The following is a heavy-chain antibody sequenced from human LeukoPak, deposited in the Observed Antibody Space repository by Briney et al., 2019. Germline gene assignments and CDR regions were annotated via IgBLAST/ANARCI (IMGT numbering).Heavy chain of an antibody. D-gene: IGHD6-13*01. CDR3: ARGAVVPAAGTGWFDP. CDR2: MYHSGST. CDR1: GGSISSYY. J-gene: IGHJ5*02. V-gene: IGHV4-59*12. Sequence: PSETLSLTCTVSGGSISSYYWSWIRQPPEKGLEWIGYMYHSGSTYYKSSLRSRVSISVDRSKNEFSLKLTSVSAADTAVYFCARGAVVPAAGTGWFDPWGQGTLVTVSS.